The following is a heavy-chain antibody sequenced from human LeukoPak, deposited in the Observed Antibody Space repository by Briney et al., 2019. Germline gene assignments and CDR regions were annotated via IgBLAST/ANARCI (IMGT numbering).Heavy chain of an antibody. D-gene: IGHD2-8*01. CDR3: AVLHYYAMDV. V-gene: IGHV3-7*03. Sequence: PGGSLRLSCAASGFTFSSYWMSWVRQAPGKGLEWVANIKQDGSDKYYVDSVKGRFTISRDYAKNSLYLQMNSLRGEDAALYYCAVLHYYAMDVWGQGTTVTVSS. CDR1: GFTFSSYW. J-gene: IGHJ6*02. CDR2: IKQDGSDK.